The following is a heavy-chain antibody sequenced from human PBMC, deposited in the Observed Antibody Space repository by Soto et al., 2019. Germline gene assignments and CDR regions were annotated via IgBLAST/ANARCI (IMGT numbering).Heavy chain of an antibody. V-gene: IGHV3-11*06. D-gene: IGHD1-26*01. Sequence: GGSLRLSCAASGFTFIDYYMSWMRQAPGKGLEWVSYISSSSSYTNYADSVKGRFTISRDNAKNSLYLQMNSLRAEDTAVHYCARMSSGFTQLYYYGMDVWGQGTTVTVSS. CDR1: GFTFIDYY. CDR3: ARMSSGFTQLYYYGMDV. CDR2: ISSSSSYT. J-gene: IGHJ6*02.